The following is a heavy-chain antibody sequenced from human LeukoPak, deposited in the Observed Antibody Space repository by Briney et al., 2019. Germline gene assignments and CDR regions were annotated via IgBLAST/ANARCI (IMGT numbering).Heavy chain of an antibody. CDR2: ISAYNGDT. D-gene: IGHD1-26*01. CDR3: ARGLGVGASSGYGMDV. V-gene: IGHV1-18*01. J-gene: IGHJ6*02. CDR1: GYTFTSYG. Sequence: ASVKVSCKASGYTFTSYGINWVRQAPGQGLECMGWISAYNGDTKYAQKLQGRVTMTTDTSTSTAYMELRSLRSDDTAVYYCARGLGVGASSGYGMDVWGQGTTVTVSS.